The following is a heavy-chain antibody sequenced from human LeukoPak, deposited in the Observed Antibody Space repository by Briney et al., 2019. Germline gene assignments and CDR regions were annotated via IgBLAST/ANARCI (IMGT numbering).Heavy chain of an antibody. CDR1: DYTFSSYG. V-gene: IGHV1-18*01. CDR3: ARDLREFGEFTIEY. CDR2: ISAYNGNT. D-gene: IGHD3-10*01. Sequence: ASVKVSCKASDYTFSSYGISWLRQAPGQGLEWMGWISAYNGNTNYAQKLQGRVTMTTDTSTSTAYMELRSLRSDDAAVYYCARDLREFGEFTIEYWGQGTLVTVSS. J-gene: IGHJ4*02.